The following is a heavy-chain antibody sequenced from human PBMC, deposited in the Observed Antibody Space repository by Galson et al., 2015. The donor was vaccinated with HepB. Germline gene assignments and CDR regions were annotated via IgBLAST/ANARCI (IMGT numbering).Heavy chain of an antibody. CDR2: VSGSGGST. CDR3: AKDRTQWLEPHSLDS. J-gene: IGHJ4*02. Sequence: SLRLSCAASGFTFSTYAMSWVRQAPGKGLEWVSTVSGSGGSTYYADSVKGRFTISRDKSKNTLYLQMNSLRAEDTAVYYCAKDRTQWLEPHSLDSWGQGTLVTVSS. V-gene: IGHV3-23*01. D-gene: IGHD6-19*01. CDR1: GFTFSTYA.